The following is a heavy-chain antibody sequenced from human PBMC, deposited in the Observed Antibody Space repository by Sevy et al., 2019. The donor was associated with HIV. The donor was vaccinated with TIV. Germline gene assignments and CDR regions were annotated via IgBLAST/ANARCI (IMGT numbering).Heavy chain of an antibody. D-gene: IGHD2-15*01. CDR2: IYISGST. J-gene: IGHJ4*02. Sequence: SETLSLTCTVSGGSISDYYWTWIRQPAGKGLEWLGRIYISGSTEYNPSLKSRVSMSLDTSKNTFSLKLTSMTAADTAVYYCARGPQSCNSVSCYSALSWVQGILVTVSS. V-gene: IGHV4-4*07. CDR3: ARGPQSCNSVSCYSALS. CDR1: GGSISDYY.